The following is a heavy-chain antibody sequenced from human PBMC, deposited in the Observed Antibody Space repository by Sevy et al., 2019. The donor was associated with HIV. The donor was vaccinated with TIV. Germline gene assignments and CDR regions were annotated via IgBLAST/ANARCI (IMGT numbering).Heavy chain of an antibody. Sequence: GGSLRLSCAASGFTFSSYGMHWARQAPGKGLEWVAVIWFDGSNTYYADSVKGRFTISRDIAKNTLHLQMNSLKAEDTAVYYCARDLEFYDYGDYGPAFMPDYWGQGTLVTVSS. CDR2: IWFDGSNT. V-gene: IGHV3-33*01. J-gene: IGHJ4*02. CDR1: GFTFSSYG. D-gene: IGHD4-17*01. CDR3: ARDLEFYDYGDYGPAFMPDY.